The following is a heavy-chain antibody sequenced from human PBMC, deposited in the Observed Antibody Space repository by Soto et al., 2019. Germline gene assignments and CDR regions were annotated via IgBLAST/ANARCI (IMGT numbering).Heavy chain of an antibody. CDR3: ARIWKLELGYSYAMDV. CDR1: GDSVSSNSAA. V-gene: IGHV6-1*01. Sequence: SQTLSLTCAISGDSVSSNSAAWNWIRQSPSRGLEWLGRTYYRSKWYNDYAVSVKSRITINPDTSKNQFSLQLNSVTPEDTAVYYCARIWKLELGYSYAMDVWGQGTTVTVSS. D-gene: IGHD1-7*01. CDR2: TYYRSKWYN. J-gene: IGHJ6*02.